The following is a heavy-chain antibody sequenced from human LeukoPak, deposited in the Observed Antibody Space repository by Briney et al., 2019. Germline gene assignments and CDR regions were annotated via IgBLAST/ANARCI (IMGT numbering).Heavy chain of an antibody. Sequence: PGGSLRVSCAASGFTFSAYWMHWVRQVPGKGLLWVSRINGDGSTTNYAESVKGRFVISRDNAKNTVYLQMNSLRAEGTAVYYCARDLELTYYDSSGHDYWGQGTLVTVSS. D-gene: IGHD3-22*01. J-gene: IGHJ4*02. CDR1: GFTFSAYW. CDR3: ARDLELTYYDSSGHDY. V-gene: IGHV3-74*01. CDR2: INGDGSTT.